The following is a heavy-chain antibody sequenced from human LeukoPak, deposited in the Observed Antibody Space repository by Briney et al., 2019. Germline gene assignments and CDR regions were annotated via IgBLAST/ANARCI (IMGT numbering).Heavy chain of an antibody. V-gene: IGHV4-59*12. Sequence: KSSETLSLTCTVSGGSISSYYWSWIRQPPGKGLDYIGTLYYSGSTYYSPSLESRLTISLDTSRNQFSLDLSSVTAADTAVYYCARGTYYYGSGTYPWFDPWGQGTLVTVSS. D-gene: IGHD3-10*01. J-gene: IGHJ5*02. CDR3: ARGTYYYGSGTYPWFDP. CDR2: LYYSGST. CDR1: GGSISSYY.